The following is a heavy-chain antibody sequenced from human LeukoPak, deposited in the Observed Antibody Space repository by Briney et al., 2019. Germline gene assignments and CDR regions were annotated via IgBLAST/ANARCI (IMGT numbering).Heavy chain of an antibody. J-gene: IGHJ4*02. CDR3: AKTGVLEVDY. CDR1: GFTFSSYG. V-gene: IGHV3-30*18. Sequence: GRSLRLSCAASGFTFSSYGMHWVRQAPGKGLEWVAVISYDGSNKYYADSVKGRFTISRDNSKNTLYLQMNSLRAEDTAVYYCAKTGVLEVDYWGQGTLVTVSS. CDR2: ISYDGSNK. D-gene: IGHD1-14*01.